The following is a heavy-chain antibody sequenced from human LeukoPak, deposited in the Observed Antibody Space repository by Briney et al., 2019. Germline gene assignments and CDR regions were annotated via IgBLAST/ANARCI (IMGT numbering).Heavy chain of an antibody. CDR1: GYTFTGYY. J-gene: IGHJ5*02. V-gene: IGHV1-2*02. D-gene: IGHD6-13*01. CDR2: INPDSGGT. CDR3: AREATPSSSRNCFDP. Sequence: SVKVSCKASGYTFTGYYMHWVRQAPGQGLEWMGWINPDSGGTNYAQNFQGRVTMTRDTSFSTAYMELSRLRSDDTAVYYCAREATPSSSRNCFDPWGQGTLLTVSS.